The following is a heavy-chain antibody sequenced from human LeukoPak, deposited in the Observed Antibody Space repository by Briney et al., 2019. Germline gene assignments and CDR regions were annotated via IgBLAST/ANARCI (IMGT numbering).Heavy chain of an antibody. D-gene: IGHD2-15*01. Sequence: SETLSLTCTVSGGSISSYYWSWIRQPPGKGLEWIGYIYYSGSTNYNPSLKSRVTISVDTSKNQFSLKLSSVTAADTAVYYCARGRVVVVVAATRVICYYYMDVWGKGTTVTVSS. J-gene: IGHJ6*03. V-gene: IGHV4-59*01. CDR2: IYYSGST. CDR1: GGSISSYY. CDR3: ARGRVVVVVAATRVICYYYMDV.